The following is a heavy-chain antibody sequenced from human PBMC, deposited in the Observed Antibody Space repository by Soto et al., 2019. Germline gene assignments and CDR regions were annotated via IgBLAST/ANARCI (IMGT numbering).Heavy chain of an antibody. D-gene: IGHD6-13*01. CDR2: IYHSGST. J-gene: IGHJ4*02. V-gene: IGHV4-4*02. CDR1: GGSISSSNW. CDR3: ARGTQYSGSWPFDC. Sequence: QVQLQESGPGLVKPSGTLSLTCVVSGGSISSSNWWSWVRQPPGKGLEWIGEIYHSGSTNNNPSLKSRVTISVDESKNQFSRKRSSVTAADTAVYYCARGTQYSGSWPFDCWGQGTRVTVSS.